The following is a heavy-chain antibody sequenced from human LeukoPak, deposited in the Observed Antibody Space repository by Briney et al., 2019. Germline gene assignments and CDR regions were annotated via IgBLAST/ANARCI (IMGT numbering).Heavy chain of an antibody. CDR3: ARVGVDCSSTSCSKGYYFDY. CDR2: INWNGGST. V-gene: IGHV3-20*04. CDR1: GFTFDDYG. J-gene: IGHJ4*02. Sequence: GGSPRLSCAASGFTFDDYGMSWVRQAPGKGLEWVSGINWNGGSTGYADSVKGRFTISRDNAKNSLYLQMNSLRAEDTALYYCARVGVDCSSTSCSKGYYFDYWGQGTLVTVSS. D-gene: IGHD2-2*01.